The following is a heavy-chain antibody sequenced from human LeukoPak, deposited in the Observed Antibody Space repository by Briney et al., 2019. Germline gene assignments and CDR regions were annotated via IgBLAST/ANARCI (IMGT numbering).Heavy chain of an antibody. D-gene: IGHD5-18*01. CDR2: IYSGGST. CDR3: ARLDTALVSYYYYYFMDV. Sequence: PGGSLRLSCAASGFTVSSNYMSWVRQAPGKGLEWVSLIYSGGSTYYADSEKGRFTISRDNSKNTLYLQMNSLRAEDTAVYYCARLDTALVSYYYYYFMDVWGKGTTVTVSS. V-gene: IGHV3-53*01. J-gene: IGHJ6*03. CDR1: GFTVSSNY.